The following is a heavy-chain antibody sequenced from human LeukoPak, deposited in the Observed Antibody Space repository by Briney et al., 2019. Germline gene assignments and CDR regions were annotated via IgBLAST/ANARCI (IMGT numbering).Heavy chain of an antibody. CDR3: ARGSRIAAAGRSWYYYYYMDV. CDR2: INPSGGST. CDR1: GYTFTSYY. Sequence: ASVKVSCKASGYTFTSYYMYWVRQAPGQGLEWMGIINPSGGSTSYAQKFQGRVTMTRDTSTSTVYMELSSLRSEDTAVYYCARGSRIAAAGRSWYYYYYMDVWGKGTTVTVSS. J-gene: IGHJ6*03. V-gene: IGHV1-46*01. D-gene: IGHD6-13*01.